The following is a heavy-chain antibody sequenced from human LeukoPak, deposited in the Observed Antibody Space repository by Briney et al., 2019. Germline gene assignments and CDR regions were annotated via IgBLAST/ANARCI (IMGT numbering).Heavy chain of an antibody. Sequence: PSETLSLTCTVSGGSISSYYWSWIRQPPGKGLEWIGYIYYSGSTNCNPSLKSRVTISVDTSKNQFSLKLSSVTAADTAVYYCARYYYDSSGYCFDYWGQGTLVTVSS. J-gene: IGHJ4*02. CDR2: IYYSGST. V-gene: IGHV4-59*01. D-gene: IGHD3-22*01. CDR3: ARYYYDSSGYCFDY. CDR1: GGSISSYY.